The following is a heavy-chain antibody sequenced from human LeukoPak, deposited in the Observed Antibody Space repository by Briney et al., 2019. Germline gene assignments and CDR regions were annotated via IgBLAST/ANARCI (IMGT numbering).Heavy chain of an antibody. V-gene: IGHV4-34*01. CDR3: ARRGRITIFGVVPNWFDP. D-gene: IGHD3-3*01. J-gene: IGHJ5*02. CDR1: GGSFSGYY. CDR2: INHSGST. Sequence: SETLSLTCAVYGGSFSGYYWGWIRQPPGKGLEWIGEINHSGSTNYNPSLKSRVTISVDTSKNQFSLKLSSVTAADTAVYYCARRGRITIFGVVPNWFDPWGQGTLVTVSS.